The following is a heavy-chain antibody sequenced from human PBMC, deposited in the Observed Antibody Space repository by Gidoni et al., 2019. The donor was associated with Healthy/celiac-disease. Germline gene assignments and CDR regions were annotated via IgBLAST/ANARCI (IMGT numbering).Heavy chain of an antibody. Sequence: QVQLQQRGAGLLKPSETLSPTCAVDGGSFSGYYWSWIRQPPGKGLEWIGEINHSGSTNYNPSLKSRVTISVDTSKNQFSLKLSSVTAADTAVYYCARGLYRCSTSCYHDAFDIWGQGTMVTVSS. CDR1: GGSFSGYY. CDR2: INHSGST. CDR3: ARGLYRCSTSCYHDAFDI. V-gene: IGHV4-34*01. J-gene: IGHJ3*02. D-gene: IGHD2-2*01.